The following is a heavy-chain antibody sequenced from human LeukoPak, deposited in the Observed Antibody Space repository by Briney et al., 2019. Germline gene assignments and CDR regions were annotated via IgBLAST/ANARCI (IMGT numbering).Heavy chain of an antibody. J-gene: IGHJ5*02. D-gene: IGHD3-3*01. CDR2: INPKSGRT. Sequence: GASVKVSCKTSGYSFTDYYIHWVRQAPGQGLEWMGWINPKSGRTSSARKIQDRVTMTRDPSISTVYMDMAWLTSDDTAIYFCARADFVDAGPYLIGPWGQGTLVTVSS. CDR1: GYSFTDYY. CDR3: ARADFVDAGPYLIGP. V-gene: IGHV1-2*02.